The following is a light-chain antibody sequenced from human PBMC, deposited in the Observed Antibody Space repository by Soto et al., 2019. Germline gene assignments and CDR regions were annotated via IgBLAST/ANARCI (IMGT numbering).Light chain of an antibody. CDR3: AAWDDSLSGYV. CDR2: SNN. J-gene: IGLJ1*01. CDR1: RSNIGGNA. Sequence: QAVVTQPPSASGTPGQRVTISCSGSRSNIGGNAVNWYQQLPGTTPKLLIYSNNQRPSGVPDRFSGSKSGTSASLAISGLQSEDEADYYCAAWDDSLSGYVFGTGTKLTVL. V-gene: IGLV1-44*01.